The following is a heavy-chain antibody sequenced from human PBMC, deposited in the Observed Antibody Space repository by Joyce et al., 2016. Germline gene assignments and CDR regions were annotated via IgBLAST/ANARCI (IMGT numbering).Heavy chain of an antibody. J-gene: IGHJ4*02. Sequence: VHLVQSGAEVKEPGASVKVSCKASGYNFTGFYVHWVRQAPGQGLEWLGMMNTMCGGTTYAQKFQGRVTLTRDTAANTHYMELTSLTSDDTAVFYCARDLTGSGWYYFDHWGQGTLVTVSS. D-gene: IGHD6-19*01. CDR1: GYNFTGFY. V-gene: IGHV1-46*01. CDR2: MNTMCGGT. CDR3: ARDLTGSGWYYFDH.